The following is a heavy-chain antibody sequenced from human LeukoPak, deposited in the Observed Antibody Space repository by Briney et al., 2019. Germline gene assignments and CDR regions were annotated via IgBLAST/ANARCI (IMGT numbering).Heavy chain of an antibody. CDR2: MNPNSGNT. J-gene: IGHJ6*03. V-gene: IGHV1-8*01. CDR1: GYTFTSYD. Sequence: ASVKVSCKASGYTFTSYDINWVRQATGQGLEWMGWMNPNSGNTGYAQKFQGRVTMTTDTSTSTAYMELRSLRSDDTAVYYCARATPGYSSPGYYYYMDVWGKGTTVTVS. CDR3: ARATPGYSSPGYYYYMDV. D-gene: IGHD3-9*01.